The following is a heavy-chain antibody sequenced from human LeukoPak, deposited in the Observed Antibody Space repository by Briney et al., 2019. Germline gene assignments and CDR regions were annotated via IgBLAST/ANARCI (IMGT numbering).Heavy chain of an antibody. D-gene: IGHD3-22*01. CDR3: ARENYYDSSGYLDY. CDR2: MNPNSGNT. CDR1: GYTFTSYD. V-gene: IGHV1-8*03. Sequence: ASVKVSCKASGYTFTSYDINWVRQATGQGLEWMGWMNPNSGNTGYAQKFQGRVTITRNTSISTAYMELSRLRSDDTAVYYCARENYYDSSGYLDYWGQGTLVTVSS. J-gene: IGHJ4*02.